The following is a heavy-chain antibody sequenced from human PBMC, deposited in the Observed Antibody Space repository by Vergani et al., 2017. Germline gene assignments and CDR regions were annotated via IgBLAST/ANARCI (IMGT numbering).Heavy chain of an antibody. CDR3: ARVNASPSFDY. CDR2: IYYSGST. CDR1: GGSISSYY. V-gene: IGHV4-59*01. Sequence: QVQLQESGPGLVKPSETLSLTCTVSGGSISSYYWSWIRQPPGKGLEWIGYIYYSGSTNYNHSLKSRVTISVDTAKNQFSLKLSSVTAADTAVYYCARVNASPSFDYWGQGTLVTVSS. D-gene: IGHD6-6*01. J-gene: IGHJ4*02.